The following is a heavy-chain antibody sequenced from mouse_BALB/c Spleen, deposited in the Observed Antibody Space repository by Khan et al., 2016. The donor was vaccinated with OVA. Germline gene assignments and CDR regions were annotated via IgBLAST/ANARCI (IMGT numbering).Heavy chain of an antibody. CDR3: ARSYDGAWFAY. J-gene: IGHJ3*01. Sequence: VQLQESGPELVKPGASVKMSCKASGYTFTDYVITWVKQRTGQGLEWIGEIYPGSGSAYYNEKFKAKATLTADKSSDTAYMQLSSLTSEDSAVYCCARSYDGAWFAYWGQGTLVTASA. CDR2: IYPGSGSA. CDR1: GYTFTDYV. V-gene: IGHV1-77*01. D-gene: IGHD1-1*01.